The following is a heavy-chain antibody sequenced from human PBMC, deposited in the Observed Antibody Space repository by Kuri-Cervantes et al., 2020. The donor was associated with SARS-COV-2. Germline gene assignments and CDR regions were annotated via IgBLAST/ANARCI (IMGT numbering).Heavy chain of an antibody. J-gene: IGHJ6*02. V-gene: IGHV3-74*01. CDR3: ARDSPALYYYGMDV. CDR2: INSDGSST. CDR1: GFTFSSYW. Sequence: GESLKISCAASGFTFSSYWMHWVRQAPGKGLVWVSRINSDGSSTSYADSVKGRFTISRDNAKNTLYLQMNSLRAEDTAVYYCARDSPALYYYGMDVWGQGTTVTVSS.